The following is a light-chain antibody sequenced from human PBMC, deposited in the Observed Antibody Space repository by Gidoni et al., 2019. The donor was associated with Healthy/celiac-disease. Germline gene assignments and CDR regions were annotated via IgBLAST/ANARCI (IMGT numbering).Light chain of an antibody. CDR2: AAS. CDR1: QSISSY. J-gene: IGKJ2*01. V-gene: IGKV1-39*01. Sequence: IQMPQSPSSLSASVGDRVTITCRASQSISSYLNWYQQKPGKAPKLLIYAASSLQSGVPSRFSGSGSGTDFTLTISSLQPEDFETYYCQQSYSTPYTFGQGTKLEIK. CDR3: QQSYSTPYT.